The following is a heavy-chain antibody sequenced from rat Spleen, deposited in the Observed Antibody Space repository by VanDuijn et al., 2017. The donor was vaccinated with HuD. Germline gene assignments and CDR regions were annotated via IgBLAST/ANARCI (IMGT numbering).Heavy chain of an antibody. Sequence: EVQLVQSGGGLMQPGRSLKLSCAASGFTFSDYDMAWVRQAPTKGLEWVATISYDGSRTYYRDSVKGRFTISRDHAKSTLYLQMDSLRSEDTATYYCATRKANWFPYWGQGTLVTVSS. CDR2: ISYDGSRT. J-gene: IGHJ3*01. CDR3: ATRKANWFPY. CDR1: GFTFSDYD. V-gene: IGHV5-7*01.